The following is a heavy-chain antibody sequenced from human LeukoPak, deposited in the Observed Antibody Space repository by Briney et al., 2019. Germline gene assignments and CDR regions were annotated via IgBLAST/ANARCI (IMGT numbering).Heavy chain of an antibody. CDR1: GFTFSSYA. CDR2: ISGSGGST. D-gene: IGHD6-19*01. J-gene: IGHJ4*02. CDR3: AKARTAGGWYQTNFDY. Sequence: GGSLRLSCAASGFTFSSYAMSWVRQAPGKGLEWVSAISGSGGSTYYADSVKGRFTISRDNSKNTLYLQMNSLRAEDTAVYYCAKARTAGGWYQTNFDYWGQGTLVTVSS. V-gene: IGHV3-23*01.